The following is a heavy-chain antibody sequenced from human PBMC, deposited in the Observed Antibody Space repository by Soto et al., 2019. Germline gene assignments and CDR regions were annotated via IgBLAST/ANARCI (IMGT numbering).Heavy chain of an antibody. J-gene: IGHJ4*02. D-gene: IGHD3-9*01. CDR2: ISGSGGST. CDR3: AKEYYDILTGYYNSQVGYYFDY. V-gene: IGHV3-23*01. Sequence: GESLRLSCAASGFTFSSFAMSWVRQAPGKGLEWVSAISGSGGSTYYADSVKGRFTISRDDSKNTLYLQMNSLRAEDTAVYYCAKEYYDILTGYYNSQVGYYFDYWGQGTLVTVSS. CDR1: GFTFSSFA.